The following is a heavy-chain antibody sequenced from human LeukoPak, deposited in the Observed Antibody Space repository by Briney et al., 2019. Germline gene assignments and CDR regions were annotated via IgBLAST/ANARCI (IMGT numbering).Heavy chain of an antibody. V-gene: IGHV3-7*01. D-gene: IGHD1-26*01. CDR2: IKQDGSEK. J-gene: IGHJ3*02. CDR3: ASSGGSDTDAFDI. Sequence: GGSLRLSCAASGFTFSSYWMSWVRQAPGKGLEWVANIKQDGSEKYYVDSVKGRFTISRDNAKNSLYLQMYSLRAEDTAVYYCASSGGSDTDAFDIWGQGTMVTVSS. CDR1: GFTFSSYW.